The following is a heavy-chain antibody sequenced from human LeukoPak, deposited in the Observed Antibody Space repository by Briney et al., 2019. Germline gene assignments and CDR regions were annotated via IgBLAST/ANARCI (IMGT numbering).Heavy chain of an antibody. Sequence: GGSLRLSCAASGFTFSSYSMNWVRQAPGKGLEWVSSISSSGSYIYYADSVKGRFTISRDNAKNSLYLQMNSLRAEDTAVYYCARDRSLYYDSSGYYSLDYWGQGTLVTVSS. D-gene: IGHD3-22*01. CDR3: ARDRSLYYDSSGYYSLDY. CDR2: ISSSGSYI. V-gene: IGHV3-21*01. CDR1: GFTFSSYS. J-gene: IGHJ4*02.